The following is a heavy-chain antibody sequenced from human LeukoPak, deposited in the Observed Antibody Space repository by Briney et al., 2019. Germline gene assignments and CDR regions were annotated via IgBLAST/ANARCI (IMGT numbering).Heavy chain of an antibody. CDR3: AKDHLGTSDSYFDY. D-gene: IGHD4-23*01. CDR2: VSGSGSTT. J-gene: IGHJ4*02. Sequence: GGSLRLSCAASGFTFSRVAMSWVPQDPGKGLEWVSAVSGSGSTTDYADSVKGRFTISRDNSKNRLFLQMNSLRAEDTAVYYCAKDHLGTSDSYFDYWGQGTLVTVSS. V-gene: IGHV3-23*01. CDR1: GFTFSRVA.